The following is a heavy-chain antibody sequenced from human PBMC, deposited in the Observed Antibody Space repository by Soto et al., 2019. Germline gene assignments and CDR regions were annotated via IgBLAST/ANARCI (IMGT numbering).Heavy chain of an antibody. V-gene: IGHV4-34*01. CDR2: INHSGST. D-gene: IGHD3-22*01. Sequence: SEHQSLTCAGYGGPVRGYYWSWMRQPPGKGLEWIGEINHSGSTNYNPSLKSRVTISVDTSKNQFSLKLSSVTAADTAVYYCARIQRITMVVVVTKKFAFDIWGQGTMVT. CDR3: ARIQRITMVVVVTKKFAFDI. J-gene: IGHJ3*02. CDR1: GGPVRGYY.